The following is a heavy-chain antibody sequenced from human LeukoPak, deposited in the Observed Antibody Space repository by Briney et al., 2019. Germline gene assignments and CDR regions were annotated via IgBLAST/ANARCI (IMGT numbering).Heavy chain of an antibody. V-gene: IGHV1-18*01. CDR1: GYTFSSYG. CDR2: ISGYNGNT. CDR3: VRQVDITMALPDY. Sequence: ASVKVSCTASGYTFSSYGITWVRQAPGQGLEWMGWISGYNGNTNYAQKLQGRVTMTKDTSTTTAYMELRSLRSDDTAVYYCVRQVDITMALPDYWGQGTLVTASS. J-gene: IGHJ4*02. D-gene: IGHD5-18*01.